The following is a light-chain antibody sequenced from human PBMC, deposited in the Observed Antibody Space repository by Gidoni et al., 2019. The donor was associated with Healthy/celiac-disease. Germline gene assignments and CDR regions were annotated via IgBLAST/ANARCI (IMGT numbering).Light chain of an antibody. J-gene: IGLJ2*01. CDR2: DVR. Sequence: QSALTQPASVSGSPGQSITISCTGTSSDVGGYNYVSWYQQHPGKAPNLMIYDVRNRPSGVSNRFSGSKSGNTASLTISGLQAEDEADYYCSSYTSSSSVVFGGGTKLTVL. CDR3: SSYTSSSSVV. CDR1: SSDVGGYNY. V-gene: IGLV2-14*03.